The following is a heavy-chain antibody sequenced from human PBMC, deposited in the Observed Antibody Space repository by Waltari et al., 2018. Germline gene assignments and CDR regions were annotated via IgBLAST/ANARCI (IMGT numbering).Heavy chain of an antibody. Sequence: QVQLVESGGGVVQPGRSLRLSCAASGFTFSSYGMHWVRQAPGKGREWVAVIWYEGSKKYYADSGKGRFTISRDNSKNTLYLQMNSLRAEDTAVYYCARDNGSGSYYAPGYWGQGTLVIVSS. D-gene: IGHD3-10*01. CDR2: IWYEGSKK. CDR3: ARDNGSGSYYAPGY. V-gene: IGHV3-33*01. CDR1: GFTFSSYG. J-gene: IGHJ4*02.